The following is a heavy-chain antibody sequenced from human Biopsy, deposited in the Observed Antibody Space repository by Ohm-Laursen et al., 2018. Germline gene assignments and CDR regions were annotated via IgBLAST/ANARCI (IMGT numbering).Heavy chain of an antibody. Sequence: SLRLSCAASGFTFSDYYMSWIRQAPGKGLEFISYISSSSSTISYADSVKGRFTISRDNAKKSLYLQLNSLRAEGTAVYYCATAIDRRFDYWGQGTLVTVSS. CDR1: GFTFSDYY. V-gene: IGHV3-11*01. CDR3: ATAIDRRFDY. J-gene: IGHJ4*02. D-gene: IGHD3-22*01. CDR2: ISSSSSTI.